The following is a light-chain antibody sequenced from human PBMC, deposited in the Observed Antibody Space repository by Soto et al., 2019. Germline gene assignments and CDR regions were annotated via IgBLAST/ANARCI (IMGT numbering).Light chain of an antibody. J-gene: IGKJ1*01. Sequence: EIVMTQSPATLSVSPGERATLSCRASQSVSSNLAWYQQKPGQAPRLLMYGVSTRATGIPARFSGSGSGTEFTLTISSLQSEDFAVYYCQQYNNWPRKFGQGTKVDIK. V-gene: IGKV3D-15*01. CDR2: GVS. CDR1: QSVSSN. CDR3: QQYNNWPRK.